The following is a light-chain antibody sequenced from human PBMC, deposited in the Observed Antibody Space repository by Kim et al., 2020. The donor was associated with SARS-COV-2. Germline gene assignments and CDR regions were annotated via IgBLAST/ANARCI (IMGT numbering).Light chain of an antibody. CDR3: ASWDHTLDCRV. CDR2: RNN. Sequence: GQRVTVSCSGGRSNRGTDSVYWYQQLPGTAPRLLISRNNQRPSGVPDRFSGSKSGTSASLAISDLRSEDEADYYCASWDHTLDCRVFGGGTKLTVL. V-gene: IGLV1-47*01. J-gene: IGLJ2*01. CDR1: RSNRGTDS.